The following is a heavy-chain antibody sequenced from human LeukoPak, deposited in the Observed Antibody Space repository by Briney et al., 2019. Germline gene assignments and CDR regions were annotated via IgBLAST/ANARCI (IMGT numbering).Heavy chain of an antibody. CDR3: ARDGYGGNSFDY. D-gene: IGHD4-23*01. CDR2: INPKNGGT. J-gene: IGHJ4*02. Sequence: ASVKVSCKASGYTFPGHHIHWVRQAPGQGLEWMGWINPKNGGTNYAQKFQGRVTMIRDTSINTAFMELSRLNSDDTAVYFCARDGYGGNSFDYWGQGTLVTVSS. CDR1: GYTFPGHH. V-gene: IGHV1-2*02.